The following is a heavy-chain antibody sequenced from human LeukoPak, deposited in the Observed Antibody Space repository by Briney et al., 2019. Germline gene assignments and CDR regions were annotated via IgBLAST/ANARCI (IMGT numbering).Heavy chain of an antibody. CDR1: GFTFSNYG. Sequence: GGSLRLSCAASGFTFSNYGMSWVRQTPGKGLEWVSVISGNGHDTFYIDSAKGRFTISRDNSMNTLYLQMNSLGAEDTARYYCTRDRVPGTSLKMDSWGQGTLVTVSS. CDR3: TRDRVPGTSLKMDS. V-gene: IGHV3-23*01. D-gene: IGHD1-7*01. J-gene: IGHJ4*02. CDR2: ISGNGHDT.